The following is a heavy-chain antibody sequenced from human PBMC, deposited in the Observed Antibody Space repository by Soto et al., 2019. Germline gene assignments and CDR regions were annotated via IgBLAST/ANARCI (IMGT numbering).Heavy chain of an antibody. CDR1: GGSISSYY. D-gene: IGHD3-3*01. CDR3: ARGASGYYPLAWFDP. V-gene: IGHV4-59*01. CDR2: MYYSGIS. Sequence: PSETLSLTCTVSGGSISSYYWSWIRQPPGKGLEWIGYMYYSGISNYNPSLKSRVTILLDTPKNQFSLKLSSVTAADPAVYYCARGASGYYPLAWFDPWGQGTLVTVSS. J-gene: IGHJ5*02.